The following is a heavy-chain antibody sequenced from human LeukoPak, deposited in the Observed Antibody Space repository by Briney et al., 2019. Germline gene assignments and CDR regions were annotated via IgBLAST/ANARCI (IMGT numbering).Heavy chain of an antibody. V-gene: IGHV3-33*01. CDR2: IWYDGSNK. Sequence: PGRSLRLSCAASGFTFSSYGMHWVRQAPGKGLEWVAVIWYDGSNKYYADSVKGRFTISRDNSKNTLLLQMNTLRAEDTAVYYCATIGVRGYSYPIDYWGQGTLVTVSS. D-gene: IGHD5-18*01. CDR3: ATIGVRGYSYPIDY. CDR1: GFTFSSYG. J-gene: IGHJ4*02.